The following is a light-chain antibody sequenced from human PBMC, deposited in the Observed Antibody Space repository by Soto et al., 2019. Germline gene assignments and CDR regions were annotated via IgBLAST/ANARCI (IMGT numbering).Light chain of an antibody. CDR2: GAY. CDR1: QSVSSSY. CDR3: QQSGSSRYA. Sequence: EIVLTQSPGTLSLSPGERATLSCRASQSVSSSYLAWYQQKPGQAPRLLIYGAYRRATGIPDRFSGSGSGTDSTLTISRLEPEDFAVYYCQQSGSSRYALGQGTKLEIK. V-gene: IGKV3-20*01. J-gene: IGKJ2*01.